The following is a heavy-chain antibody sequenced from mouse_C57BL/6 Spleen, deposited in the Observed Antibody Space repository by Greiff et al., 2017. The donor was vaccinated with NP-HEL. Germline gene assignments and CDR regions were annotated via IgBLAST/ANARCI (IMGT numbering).Heavy chain of an antibody. CDR3: AIGWLLQRFAY. D-gene: IGHD2-3*01. Sequence: QVQLQQPGAELVKPGASVKVSCKASGYTFTSYWMHWVKQRPGQGLEWIGRIHPSDSDTNYNQKFKGKAALTVDKSSSTAYMQLSSLTSEDSVVYSSAIGWLLQRFAYWGQGTLGTVSA. CDR1: GYTFTSYW. CDR2: IHPSDSDT. J-gene: IGHJ3*01. V-gene: IGHV1-74*01.